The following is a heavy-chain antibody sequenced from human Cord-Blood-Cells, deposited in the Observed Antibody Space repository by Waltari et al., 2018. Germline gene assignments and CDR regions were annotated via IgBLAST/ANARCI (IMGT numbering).Heavy chain of an antibody. CDR2: INPNRGDT. CDR1: GHPSTGHY. V-gene: IGHV1-2*02. CDR3: AGEILTGYYISRNAFDI. D-gene: IGHD3-9*01. Sequence: QAQPVQAGAEAQKPGAAVKVPCKAIGHPSTGHYMDAVGPGPGQGLEWSGWINPNRGDTNYEQKFQSRVTMTRDKSVSTAYMGLSRQRSADTDVYYCAGEILTGYYISRNAFDIWGQGTMVTVSS. J-gene: IGHJ3*02.